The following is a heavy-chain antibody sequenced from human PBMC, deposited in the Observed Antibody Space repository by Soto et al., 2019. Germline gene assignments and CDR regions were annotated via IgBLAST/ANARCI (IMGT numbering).Heavy chain of an antibody. CDR3: ARERSEHYYDSSGYYWLRYYGMDV. D-gene: IGHD3-22*01. CDR2: IGTAGDT. J-gene: IGHJ6*02. V-gene: IGHV3-13*01. CDR1: GFTFSSYD. Sequence: HPGGSLRLSCAASGFTFSSYDMHWVRQATGKGLEWVSAIGTAGDTYYPGSVKGRFTISRENAKNSLYLQMNSLRAGDTAVYYCARERSEHYYDSSGYYWLRYYGMDVWGQGTTVTVSS.